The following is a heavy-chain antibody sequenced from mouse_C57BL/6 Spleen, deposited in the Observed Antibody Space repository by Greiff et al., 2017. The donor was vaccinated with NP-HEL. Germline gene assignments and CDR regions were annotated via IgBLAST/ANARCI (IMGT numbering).Heavy chain of an antibody. D-gene: IGHD4-1*01. CDR3: ARGETGYYFDY. V-gene: IGHV5-4*01. Sequence: EVQVVESGGGLVKPGGSLKLSCAASGFTFSSYAMSWVRQTPEKRLEWVATISDGGSYTYYPDNVKGRFTISRDNAKNNLYLQMSHLKSEDTAMYYCARGETGYYFDYWGQGTTLTVSS. CDR1: GFTFSSYA. J-gene: IGHJ2*01. CDR2: ISDGGSYT.